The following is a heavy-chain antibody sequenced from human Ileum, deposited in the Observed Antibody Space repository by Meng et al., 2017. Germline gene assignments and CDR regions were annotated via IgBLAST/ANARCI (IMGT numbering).Heavy chain of an antibody. CDR2: INHSGST. CDR1: GGSFSGYY. D-gene: IGHD4-17*01. CDR3: ARVYGDHQGY. Sequence: QVQLQQWGAGLLKPSETLSLTCAVYGGSFSGYYWSWIRQPPGKGLEWIGEINHSGSTNYNPSLKSRVTISVDTSKNQFSLKLSSVTAADTAVYYCARVYGDHQGYWGQGTLVTVSS. V-gene: IGHV4-34*01. J-gene: IGHJ4*02.